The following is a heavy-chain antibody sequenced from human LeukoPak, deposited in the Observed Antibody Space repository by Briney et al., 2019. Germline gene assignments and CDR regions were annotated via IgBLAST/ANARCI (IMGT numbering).Heavy chain of an antibody. D-gene: IGHD3-16*02. V-gene: IGHV4-59*01. Sequence: PSETLSLTCTVSGGSISSYYWSWIRQPPGKGLEWIGYIYYSGSTNYNPSLKSRVTISVDTSKNQFSLKLSSVTAADTAVYYCARGARYDFIWGTYRSLDYWGQGKLVTVSS. J-gene: IGHJ4*02. CDR3: ARGARYDFIWGTYRSLDY. CDR2: IYYSGST. CDR1: GGSISSYY.